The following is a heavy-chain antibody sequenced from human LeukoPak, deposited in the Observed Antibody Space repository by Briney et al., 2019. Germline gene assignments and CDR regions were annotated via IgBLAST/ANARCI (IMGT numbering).Heavy chain of an antibody. V-gene: IGHV1-2*06. CDR1: GYTFTGYY. D-gene: IGHD1-26*01. J-gene: IGHJ4*02. Sequence: ASVKVSCKASGYTFTGYYMHSVRQAPGQGFEWMGRINPNSGGTNYAQKFQGRVTMTRDTSISTAYMELSRLRSDDTAVYYCASGSAVGATKAGETEDYWGQGTLVTVSS. CDR3: ASGSAVGATKAGETEDY. CDR2: INPNSGGT.